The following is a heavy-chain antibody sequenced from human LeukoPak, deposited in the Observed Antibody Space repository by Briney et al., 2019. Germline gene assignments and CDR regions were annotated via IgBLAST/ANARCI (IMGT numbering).Heavy chain of an antibody. V-gene: IGHV3-23*01. CDR3: AKQGRNSSGWYYYYYYMDV. Sequence: GGSLRLSCAAYGFTFSNHGMDWVRQAPGKGLEWVSGISPSGDITYYADSVKGRFTISRDNSKNTLYLQMNSLRAEDTAVYYCAKQGRNSSGWYYYYYYMDVWGKGTTVTISS. D-gene: IGHD6-19*01. J-gene: IGHJ6*03. CDR1: GFTFSNHG. CDR2: ISPSGDIT.